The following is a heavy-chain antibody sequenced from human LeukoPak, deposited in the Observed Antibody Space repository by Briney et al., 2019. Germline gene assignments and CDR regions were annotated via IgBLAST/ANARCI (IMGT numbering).Heavy chain of an antibody. V-gene: IGHV4-59*01. D-gene: IGHD6-19*01. J-gene: IGHJ5*02. CDR2: IYYSGST. CDR1: GGSISSYY. Sequence: SETLSLTCTVSGGSISSYYWSWIRQPPGKGLEWIGHIYYSGSTNYNPSLKSRVTMSADTSTNQFSLKVNSVTAADTAVYYCARVVAGRRFDPWGQGTLVTVSS. CDR3: ARVVAGRRFDP.